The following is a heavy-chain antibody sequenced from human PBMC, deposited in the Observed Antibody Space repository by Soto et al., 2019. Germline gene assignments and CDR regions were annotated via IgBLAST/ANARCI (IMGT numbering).Heavy chain of an antibody. CDR2: ISAYNGNT. CDR1: GYTFTSYG. Sequence: ASVKVSCKASGYTFTSYGISWVRQAPGQGLEWMGWISAYNGNTNYAQKLQGRVTTTTDTSTSTAYMELRSLRSDDTAVYYCARDRTVTTGEDGMDVWGQGTTVTVSS. CDR3: ARDRTVTTGEDGMDV. D-gene: IGHD4-17*01. V-gene: IGHV1-18*01. J-gene: IGHJ6*02.